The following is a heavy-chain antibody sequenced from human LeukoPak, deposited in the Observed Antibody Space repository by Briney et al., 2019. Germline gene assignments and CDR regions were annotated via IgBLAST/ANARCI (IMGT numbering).Heavy chain of an antibody. V-gene: IGHV4-39*01. J-gene: IGHJ3*02. Sequence: SETLSLTCTVSGGSISSSSYYWGWIRQPPGKGLEWIGSIYYSGSTYYNPSLKSRVTISVDTSKNQFSLKLSSVTAADTAVYYCARRGPLVGDALDIWGQGTMVTVSS. CDR1: GGSISSSSYY. CDR2: IYYSGST. CDR3: ARRGPLVGDALDI.